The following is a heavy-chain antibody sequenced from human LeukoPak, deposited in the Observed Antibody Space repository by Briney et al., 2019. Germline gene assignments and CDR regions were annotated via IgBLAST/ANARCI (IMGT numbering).Heavy chain of an antibody. J-gene: IGHJ5*02. D-gene: IGHD2-2*01. CDR3: ARGRHCTSTSCYSKWFDP. Sequence: PGGSLRLSCEVSGFTSSSYWMHWVRQAPGKGLVWVSRLNNDGSSTSYADSVRGRFIISRDNAKNTLYLQMNSLRPEDTAVYYCARGRHCTSTSCYSKWFDPWGRGTLVTVSS. CDR2: LNNDGSST. CDR1: GFTSSSYW. V-gene: IGHV3-74*01.